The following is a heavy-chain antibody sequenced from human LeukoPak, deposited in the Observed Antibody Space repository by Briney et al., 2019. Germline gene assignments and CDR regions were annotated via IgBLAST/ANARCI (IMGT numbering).Heavy chain of an antibody. CDR3: ARGLEGYSAGWSRFFEY. Sequence: PSETLSLTCGVSGYSISRSYYWGWIRQPPGNGLEWIGNIYHTGSTYYNPSLRSRVTISVDTSKNQFFLKLTSVTAADTAVYYCARGLEGYSAGWSRFFEYWGQGTLATVSS. J-gene: IGHJ4*02. D-gene: IGHD6-19*01. CDR2: IYHTGST. CDR1: GYSISRSYY. V-gene: IGHV4-38-2*01.